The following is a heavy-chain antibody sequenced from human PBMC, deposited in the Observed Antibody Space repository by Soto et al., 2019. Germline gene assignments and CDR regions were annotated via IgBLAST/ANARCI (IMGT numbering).Heavy chain of an antibody. V-gene: IGHV1-8*01. CDR1: GYTFTSYD. CDR2: MNPNSGNT. Sequence: ASVKVSCKASGYTFTSYDINWVRQATGQGLEWMGWMNPNSGNTGYAQKFQGRVTMTRNTSISTAYMELSSLRSEDTAVYYCARGPGRVVVVAANLPPDYWGQRTLVTVSS. D-gene: IGHD2-15*01. J-gene: IGHJ4*02. CDR3: ARGPGRVVVVAANLPPDY.